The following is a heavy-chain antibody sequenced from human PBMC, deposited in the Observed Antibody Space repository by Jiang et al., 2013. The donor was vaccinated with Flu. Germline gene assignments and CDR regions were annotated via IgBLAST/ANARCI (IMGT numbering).Heavy chain of an antibody. CDR3: ARDRYCSSTSCYHKYYYYGMDV. CDR2: INPNSGGT. V-gene: IGHV1-2*04. D-gene: IGHD2-2*01. Sequence: GAEVKKPGASVKVSCKASGYTFTGYYMHWVRQAPGQGLEWMGWINPNSGGTNYAQKFQGWVTMTRDTSISTAYMELSRLRSDDTAVYYCARDRYCSSTSCYHKYYYYGMDVWGQGTTVTVSS. J-gene: IGHJ6*02. CDR1: GYTFTGYY.